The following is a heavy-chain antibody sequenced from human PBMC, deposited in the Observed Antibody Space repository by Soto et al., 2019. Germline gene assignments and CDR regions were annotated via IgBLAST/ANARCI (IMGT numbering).Heavy chain of an antibody. J-gene: IGHJ4*02. D-gene: IGHD3-22*01. V-gene: IGHV4-61*01. CDR1: GGSVSSGSYY. Sequence: QVQLQESGPGLVKPSETLSLTCTVSGGSVSSGSYYWSWIRQPLGKGLEWIGYTYYSGRINYNPSLKSRVTISVDTSKNQFSLKLSSVTAADTAVYYCARVPFYDSSGRSYYFDYWGQGTLVTVSS. CDR3: ARVPFYDSSGRSYYFDY. CDR2: TYYSGRI.